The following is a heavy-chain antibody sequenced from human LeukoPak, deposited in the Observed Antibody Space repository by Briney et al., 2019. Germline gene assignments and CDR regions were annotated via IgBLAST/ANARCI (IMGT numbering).Heavy chain of an antibody. J-gene: IGHJ4*02. D-gene: IGHD1-7*01. CDR1: GGSISSGSYY. V-gene: IGHV4-61*02. CDR2: IYTSGST. Sequence: PSETLSLICTVSGGSISSGSYYWSWIRQPAGKGLEWIGRIYTSGSTNYNPSLKSRVTISVDTSKNQFSLKLSSVTAADTAVYYCAGGAWNYYYWGQGTLVTVSS. CDR3: AGGAWNYYY.